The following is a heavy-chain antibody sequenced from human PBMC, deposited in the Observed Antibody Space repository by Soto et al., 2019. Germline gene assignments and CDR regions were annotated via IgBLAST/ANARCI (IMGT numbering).Heavy chain of an antibody. Sequence: ASVKVSCKPSGYTFISYALHWVRQAPGQRLEWLGWINAGNGDILYSQKFQGRVTFSRDTSASTAYMELSNLRSEDTAVYYCARGLRKEQFDYWGQGTPVTVSS. V-gene: IGHV1-3*01. D-gene: IGHD5-12*01. CDR3: ARGLRKEQFDY. CDR2: INAGNGDI. J-gene: IGHJ4*02. CDR1: GYTFISYA.